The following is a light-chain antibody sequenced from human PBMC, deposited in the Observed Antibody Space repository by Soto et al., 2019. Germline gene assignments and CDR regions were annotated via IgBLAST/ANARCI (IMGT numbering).Light chain of an antibody. CDR3: QQDNSLPIT. V-gene: IGKV1D-12*01. CDR2: DAS. Sequence: IHMAQSPTSESASLRDSVTITCRASQGISSWLAWYQQKPGKAPKLLIYDASSLQSGVPSRFSGSGSGTDFTLTISSLQPEDFATYYCQQDNSLPITFGQGTRLEI. J-gene: IGKJ5*01. CDR1: QGISSW.